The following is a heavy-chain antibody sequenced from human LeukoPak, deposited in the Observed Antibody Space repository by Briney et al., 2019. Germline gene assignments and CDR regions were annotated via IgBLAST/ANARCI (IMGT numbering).Heavy chain of an antibody. CDR1: GYSISSGYY. Sequence: SETLSLTCTVSGYSISSGYYWGWIRQPPGKGLEWIGSFYHSGITYYNPSLKSRVTISVDTSKNQFSLKLSSVTAADTAVYYCAVGGYCSRGSCYDYWGQGTLVTVSS. J-gene: IGHJ4*02. V-gene: IGHV4-38-2*02. CDR2: FYHSGIT. D-gene: IGHD2-15*01. CDR3: AVGGYCSRGSCYDY.